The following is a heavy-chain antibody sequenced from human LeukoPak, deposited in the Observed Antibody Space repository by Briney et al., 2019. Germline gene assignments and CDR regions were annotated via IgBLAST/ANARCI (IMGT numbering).Heavy chain of an antibody. CDR1: GGSFSGYY. J-gene: IGHJ4*02. D-gene: IGHD6-6*01. Sequence: SETLSLTCAVYGGSFSGYYWSWIRQPPGKGLEWIGEINHSGSTNYNPSLKSRVTISVDTSKNQFSLRLSSVTAADTAVYYCARRRGIAARPVDYWGQRTLVTVSS. CDR3: ARRRGIAARPVDY. CDR2: INHSGST. V-gene: IGHV4-34*01.